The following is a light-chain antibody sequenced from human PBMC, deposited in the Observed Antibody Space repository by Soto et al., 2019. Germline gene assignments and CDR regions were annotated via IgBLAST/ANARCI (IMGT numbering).Light chain of an antibody. CDR2: EVI. CDR3: SSYAGSKNVV. CDR1: SSDVGGYNY. Sequence: QSALTQPPSASGSPGQSVTISCTGTSSDVGGYNYVSWYQQHPGKAPKLMIYEVIKRPSGVPDRFSGSKSGNTASLTVSGLQAEDEADYYCSSYAGSKNVVFGGGTQLTVL. V-gene: IGLV2-8*01. J-gene: IGLJ2*01.